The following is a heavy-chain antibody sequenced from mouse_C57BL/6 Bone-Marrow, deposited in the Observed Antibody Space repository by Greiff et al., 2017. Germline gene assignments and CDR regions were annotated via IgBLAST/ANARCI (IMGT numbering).Heavy chain of an antibody. CDR2: IDPSDSYT. CDR1: GYTFTSYW. J-gene: IGHJ2*01. Sequence: QVQLQQPGAELVMPGASVKLSCKASGYTFTSYWLHWVKQRPGQGLEWIGEIDPSDSYTNYNQKFKGKSTLTVDKSSSTAYMQLSSLTSEDSAVYYCARGGYYYGSSGFAYWGQGTTLTVSA. CDR3: ARGGYYYGSSGFAY. D-gene: IGHD1-1*01. V-gene: IGHV1-69*01.